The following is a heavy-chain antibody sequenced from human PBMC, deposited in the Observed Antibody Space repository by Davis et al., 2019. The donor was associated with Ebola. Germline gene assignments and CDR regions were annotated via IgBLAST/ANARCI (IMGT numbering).Heavy chain of an antibody. Sequence: GGSLRLSCAASGFTFSSYGMHWVRQAPGKGLEWVAVIWYDGSNKYYADSVKGRFTISRDNSKNTLYLQMNSLRAEDTAVYYCARGSKWERQDRFDPWGQGTLVTVSS. CDR2: IWYDGSNK. CDR1: GFTFSSYG. V-gene: IGHV3-33*01. J-gene: IGHJ5*02. D-gene: IGHD1-26*01. CDR3: ARGSKWERQDRFDP.